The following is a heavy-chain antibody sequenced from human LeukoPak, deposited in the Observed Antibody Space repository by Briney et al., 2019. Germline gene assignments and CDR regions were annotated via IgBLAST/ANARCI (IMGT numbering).Heavy chain of an antibody. CDR1: GFTFSSYA. Sequence: PGGSLRLSCAASGFTFSSYAMSWVRQAPGKGLEWVSAISGSGGSTYYADSVKGRFTVSRDNSKNTLYLQMNSLRAEDTAVYYCAKASDYYGSGSYWDYWGQGTLVTVSS. CDR3: AKASDYYGSGSYWDY. D-gene: IGHD3-10*01. CDR2: ISGSGGST. J-gene: IGHJ4*02. V-gene: IGHV3-23*01.